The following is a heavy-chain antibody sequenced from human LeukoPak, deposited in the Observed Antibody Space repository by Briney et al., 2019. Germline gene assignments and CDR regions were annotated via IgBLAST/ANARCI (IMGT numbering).Heavy chain of an antibody. J-gene: IGHJ4*02. V-gene: IGHV3-7*01. CDR3: ARSGYDIGGALDY. Sequence: PGGSLRLSCAASGFTFSSYWMSWVRQAPGKGLEWVANIKQDGSEKNYVDSVKGRFTISRDNAKNSLYLQMNSLRAEDTAVYYCARSGYDIGGALDYWGQGTLVTVSS. CDR1: GFTFSSYW. D-gene: IGHD5-12*01. CDR2: IKQDGSEK.